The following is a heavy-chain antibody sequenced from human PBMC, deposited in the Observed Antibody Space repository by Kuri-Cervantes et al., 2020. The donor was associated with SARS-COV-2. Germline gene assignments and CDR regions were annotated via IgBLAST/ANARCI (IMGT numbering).Heavy chain of an antibody. D-gene: IGHD6-19*01. CDR3: AKDGWLYSSGWIYMDV. Sequence: GESLKISCAASGFTFSSYGMHWVRQAPGKGLEWVAVIWYDGSNKYYADSVKGRFTISRDNSKNTLYLQMNSLRAEDTAVYYCAKDGWLYSSGWIYMDVWGQGTTVTVSS. CDR1: GFTFSSYG. CDR2: IWYDGSNK. V-gene: IGHV3-33*06. J-gene: IGHJ6*02.